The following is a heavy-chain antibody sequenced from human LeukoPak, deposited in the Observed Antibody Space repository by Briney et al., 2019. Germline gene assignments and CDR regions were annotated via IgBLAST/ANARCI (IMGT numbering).Heavy chain of an antibody. V-gene: IGHV1-2*02. J-gene: IGHJ4*02. CDR2: INPNSGGT. CDR1: GYTFTGYY. D-gene: IGHD3-10*01. Sequence: ASVKVSCKASGYTFTGYYIHWVRQAPGQGLEWMGWINPNSGGTNFAQKIQGRVTMTRDTPISTAYMELSRLKSDDTAVYYCARRRYGSGGEFDYWGQGTLVTVSS. CDR3: ARRRYGSGGEFDY.